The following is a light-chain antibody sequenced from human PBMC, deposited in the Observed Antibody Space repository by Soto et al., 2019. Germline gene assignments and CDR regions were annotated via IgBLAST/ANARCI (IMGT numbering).Light chain of an antibody. CDR1: QSISSY. Sequence: HLTQSPSSLSASVGYRFTITCGASQSISSYLNWYQQKPGKAPKLLIYAASSLQSGVPSRFSGSGSGTDFTLTISSLPPEDFATYYCQQSHSNPRTFGQGTKVDIK. V-gene: IGKV1-39*01. CDR3: QQSHSNPRT. J-gene: IGKJ1*01. CDR2: AAS.